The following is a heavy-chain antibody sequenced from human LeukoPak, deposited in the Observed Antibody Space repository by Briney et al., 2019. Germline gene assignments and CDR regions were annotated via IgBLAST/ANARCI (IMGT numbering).Heavy chain of an antibody. CDR3: ARQTAMGRSGDY. V-gene: IGHV5-51*01. Sequence: PGESLKISCTASGYSFTNYWIGWVRQMPGKGLAWMGIIDPSDSETRYTPSFQGQVTISADKSLSTAYLQWNSLKASDTAMYYCARQTAMGRSGDYWGQGTLVIVSS. J-gene: IGHJ4*02. CDR2: IDPSDSET. CDR1: GYSFTNYW. D-gene: IGHD5-18*01.